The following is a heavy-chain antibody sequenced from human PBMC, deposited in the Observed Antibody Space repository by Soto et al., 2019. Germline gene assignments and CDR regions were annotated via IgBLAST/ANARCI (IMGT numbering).Heavy chain of an antibody. CDR3: ARVPMPYYGMDV. Sequence: GGSLRLSCAASGFTFSSYSMNWVRQAPGKGLXWVXSIXXSXXXXXYXXSLKGRFTISRDNAKNSLYLQMNSLRADDTAVYYCARVPMPYYGMDVWGQGTTVTVSS. D-gene: IGHD2-2*01. J-gene: IGHJ6*02. CDR2: IXXSXXXX. V-gene: IGHV3-21*01. CDR1: GFTFSSYS.